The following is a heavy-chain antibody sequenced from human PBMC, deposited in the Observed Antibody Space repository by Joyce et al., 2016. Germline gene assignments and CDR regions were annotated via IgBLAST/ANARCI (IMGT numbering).Heavy chain of an antibody. CDR1: GFTFSRYS. Sequence: EVKLVESGGGLVQPGGSLRLSCSASGFTFSRYSMHGVRQAPGKGLEYVSAITSNGGGTDYADSVKGRFTISRDNSKNTLYLQMSSLRTEDTALYYCVKGLEWGQGTMVTVSS. J-gene: IGHJ3*01. V-gene: IGHV3-64D*06. D-gene: IGHD6-19*01. CDR2: ITSNGGGT. CDR3: VKGLE.